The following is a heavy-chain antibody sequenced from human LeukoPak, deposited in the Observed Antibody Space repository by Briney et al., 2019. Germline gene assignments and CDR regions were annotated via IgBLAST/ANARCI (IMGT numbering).Heavy chain of an antibody. CDR3: VRDRTDKPPINYHLMFDL. V-gene: IGHV3-74*01. J-gene: IGHJ3*01. CDR1: GFTFSSHW. Sequence: GGSLRLSCAASGFTFSSHWMHWVRQPPGKGLVWVSRINPAGSDTRYADFVKGRFTISRDNAKNTLYLQMNGLRGEDTAVYYCVRDRTDKPPINYHLMFDLWGQGTMVTVSS. CDR2: INPAGSDT. D-gene: IGHD2-8*01.